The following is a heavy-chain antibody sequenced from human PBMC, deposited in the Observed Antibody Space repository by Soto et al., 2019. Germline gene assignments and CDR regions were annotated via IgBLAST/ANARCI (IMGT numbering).Heavy chain of an antibody. CDR1: GFPFRNEW. CDR3: VRGHF. J-gene: IGHJ1*01. V-gene: IGHV3-7*01. Sequence: EEQLVESGGGLVQPGGSLRLSCAASGFPFRNEWMTWVRQAPMKGLEWVANISPDGNEKNYVDSVKGRFTISRDHANNFLYLQTDSLRVEDTAVYYCVRGHFWGQGTLVTVSS. CDR2: ISPDGNEK.